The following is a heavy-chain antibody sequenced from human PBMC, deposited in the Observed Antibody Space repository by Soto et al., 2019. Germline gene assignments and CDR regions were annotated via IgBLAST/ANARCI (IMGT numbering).Heavy chain of an antibody. V-gene: IGHV3-30*15. CDR1: GFSFDTYA. CDR2: IPYEGSNT. D-gene: IGHD1-1*01. J-gene: IGHJ6*02. CDR3: ARVTPGNNLYYFSGLDV. Sequence: QVHLLESGGGVVQPGKSLRLSCVASGFSFDTYAIHWVRQAPGKGLQWVALIPYEGSNTYYADSVRGRFTISRDNSKNTLYLQMSTLRPEESGVYYCARVTPGNNLYYFSGLDVWGQGTSVTVSS.